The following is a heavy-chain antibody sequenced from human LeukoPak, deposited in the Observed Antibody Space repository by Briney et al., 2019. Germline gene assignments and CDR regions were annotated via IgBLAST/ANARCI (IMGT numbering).Heavy chain of an antibody. CDR1: GYTFTSYG. V-gene: IGHV1-18*01. Sequence: ASVKVSCKASGYTFTSYGISWVRQAPGQGLEWMGWISADNGNTNYAQKLQGRVTMTTDTSTSTPYMELRSLRSDDTAVYYCARGSYDSSGYPHPNAFDIWGQGTMVTVSS. CDR2: ISADNGNT. J-gene: IGHJ3*02. D-gene: IGHD3-22*01. CDR3: ARGSYDSSGYPHPNAFDI.